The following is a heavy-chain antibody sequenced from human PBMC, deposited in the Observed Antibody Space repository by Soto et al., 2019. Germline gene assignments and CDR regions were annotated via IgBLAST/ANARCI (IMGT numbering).Heavy chain of an antibody. CDR1: GGTFSSYA. J-gene: IGHJ6*02. V-gene: IGHV1-69*12. CDR2: IIPIFGTA. CDR3: ARGIAAAGYHSYYYGMDV. D-gene: IGHD6-13*01. Sequence: QVQLVQSGAEVKKPGSSVKVSCKASGGTFSSYAISWVRQAPGQGLEWMGGIIPIFGTANYAQKFQGRVTITADESTSTAYMELSSLSSEATAVYYCARGIAAAGYHSYYYGMDVWGQGTTVTVCS.